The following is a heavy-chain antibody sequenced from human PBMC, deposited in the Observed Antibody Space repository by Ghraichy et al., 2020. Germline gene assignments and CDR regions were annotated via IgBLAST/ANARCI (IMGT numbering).Heavy chain of an antibody. V-gene: IGHV4-59*01. D-gene: IGHD6-13*01. CDR3: ARALYSSSWYWFDP. J-gene: IGHJ5*02. CDR2: IYYSGST. CDR1: GGSISSYY. Sequence: SQTLSLTCTVSGGSISSYYWSWIRQPPGKGLEWIGYIYYSGSTNYNPSLKSRVTISVDTSKNQFSLKLSSVTAADTAVYYCARALYSSSWYWFDPWGQGTLVTVSS.